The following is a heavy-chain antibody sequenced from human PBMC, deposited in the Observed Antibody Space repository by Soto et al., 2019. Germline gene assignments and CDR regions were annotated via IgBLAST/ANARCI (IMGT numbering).Heavy chain of an antibody. CDR1: GFKFSSYA. V-gene: IGHV3-23*01. CDR2: ISGSGGST. D-gene: IGHD4-17*01. J-gene: IGHJ4*02. Sequence: GGSLRLSSAASGFKFSSYAMSWVRQAPGKGLEWVSAISGSGGSTYYADSVKGRFTISRDNSKNTLYLQMNSLRAEDTAVYYCAKEQQDPTVTNINWGQGTLVTVSS. CDR3: AKEQQDPTVTNIN.